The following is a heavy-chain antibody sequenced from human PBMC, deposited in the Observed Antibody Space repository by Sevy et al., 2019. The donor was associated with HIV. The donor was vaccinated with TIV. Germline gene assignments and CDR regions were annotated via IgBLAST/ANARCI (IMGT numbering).Heavy chain of an antibody. CDR3: NTDPIILLLVTNGLDV. J-gene: IGHJ6*02. D-gene: IGHD2-8*02. Sequence: GGSLRLSCAASGFTFSYAWMSWVRQAPGKGLEWIGRIKAKADGGTIEYAAPLKGRFTISRDDSKNTLYLQMNSLKTEDTAVYYCNTDPIILLLVTNGLDVWGQGTTVTV. V-gene: IGHV3-15*01. CDR2: IKAKADGGTI. CDR1: GFTFSYAW.